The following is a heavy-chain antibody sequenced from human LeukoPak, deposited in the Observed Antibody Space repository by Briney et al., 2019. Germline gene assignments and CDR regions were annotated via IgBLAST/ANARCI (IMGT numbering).Heavy chain of an antibody. Sequence: PSETLSLTCTVSGGSISSSSYYWGWIRQPPGTGLEWIGSIYYSGSTYYNPSLKSRVTISLDTSKNQFSLKLSSVTAADTAVYYCATSIAVATNWFDPWGQGTLVTVSS. V-gene: IGHV4-39*07. D-gene: IGHD6-19*01. J-gene: IGHJ5*02. CDR2: IYYSGST. CDR3: ATSIAVATNWFDP. CDR1: GGSISSSSYY.